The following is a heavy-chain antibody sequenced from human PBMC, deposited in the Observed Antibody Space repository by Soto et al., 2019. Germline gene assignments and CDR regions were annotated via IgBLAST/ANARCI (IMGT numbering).Heavy chain of an antibody. D-gene: IGHD1-1*01. J-gene: IGHJ6*02. Sequence: QVQLEQSGAEVLKPGSSVKLSCKTSGDTFDTFAISWVRQAPGQGLEWMGGIIPIFRTPDYAQKFQGRVTITADVSTSTAYMELSSLRSEDTAVYYCARDKGRGQLGGNYYYALAVWGQGTTVTVSS. CDR2: IIPIFRTP. CDR1: GDTFDTFA. V-gene: IGHV1-69*12. CDR3: ARDKGRGQLGGNYYYALAV.